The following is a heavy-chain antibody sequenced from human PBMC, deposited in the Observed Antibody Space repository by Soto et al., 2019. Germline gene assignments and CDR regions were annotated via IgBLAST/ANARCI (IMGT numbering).Heavy chain of an antibody. CDR2: INSDGSST. CDR1: GVTFSSYW. CDR3: ARDRPLTNHVDY. V-gene: IGHV3-74*01. Sequence: PGGALRLSCAASGVTFSSYWMHWVRQAPGKGLVWVSRINSDGSSTSYADSVKGRFTISRDNAKNTLYLQMNSLRAEDTAVYYCARDRPLTNHVDYWGQGTLVTVSS. J-gene: IGHJ4*02. D-gene: IGHD4-4*01.